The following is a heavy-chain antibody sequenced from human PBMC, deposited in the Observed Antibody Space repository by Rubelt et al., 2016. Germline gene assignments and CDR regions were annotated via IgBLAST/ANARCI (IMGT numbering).Heavy chain of an antibody. CDR2: ISGSGGST. CDR1: GFTFSSYA. J-gene: IGHJ6*02. CDR3: ARGPGRYCGGDCYHDYYYGMDV. D-gene: IGHD2-21*02. Sequence: LEEGGGLVQPGGSLRLSCAASGFTFSSYAMSWVRQAPGKGLEWVSAISGSGGSTYYADSVKGRFTISRDNSKNTVYLQMNSLRAEDTAVYYCARGPGRYCGGDCYHDYYYGMDVWGQGTTVTVSS. V-gene: IGHV3-23*01.